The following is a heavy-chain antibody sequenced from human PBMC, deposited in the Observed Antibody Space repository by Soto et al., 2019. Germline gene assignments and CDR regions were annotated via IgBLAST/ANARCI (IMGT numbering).Heavy chain of an antibody. CDR1: GVSISSRSYD. D-gene: IGHD6-13*01. V-gene: IGHV4-39*01. CDR2: IYYSGST. Sequence: SDNLSLTCTVSGVSISSRSYDWGWMRQPPGQRLEWIGSIYYSGSTYYNPSLKSRVTVSVDTSKNQFSLKLSSVTAADTAVYYCASTWGAAAGTGYYYGMDVWGQGIKVTFSS. CDR3: ASTWGAAAGTGYYYGMDV. J-gene: IGHJ6*02.